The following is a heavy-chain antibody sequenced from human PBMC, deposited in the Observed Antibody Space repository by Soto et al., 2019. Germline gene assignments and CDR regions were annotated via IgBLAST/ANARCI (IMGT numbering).Heavy chain of an antibody. CDR2: ISGNSKIV. D-gene: IGHD3-3*01. CDR1: GFTFDDYP. V-gene: IGHV3-9*01. CDR3: XXXXLTSIFGLVYDGVVI. Sequence: EVQLVESGGDLVQPGRSLRLSCAASGFTFDDYPMHWVRQVPGKGLEWVSGISGNSKIVGYADSVRGRFSISRDNAKXXXXLQMNGLXXXXXXXXXXXXXXLTSIFGLVYDGVVIWGRGTMVTVSS. J-gene: IGHJ3*02.